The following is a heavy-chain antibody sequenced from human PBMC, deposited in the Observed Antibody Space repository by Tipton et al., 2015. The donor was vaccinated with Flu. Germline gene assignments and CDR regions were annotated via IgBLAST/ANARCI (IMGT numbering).Heavy chain of an antibody. Sequence: QLVQSGGGLLRPGGSLRLSCAASGFSVTNNHMNWVRQAPGKGLEWVANINEDGSTTYYLGSVKGRFTISRDNARNSVFLQMNSLRVEDTALYYCAIFKNPGHWGQGTLVTVSS. J-gene: IGHJ4*02. CDR3: AIFKNPGH. D-gene: IGHD2/OR15-2a*01. CDR2: INEDGSTT. V-gene: IGHV3-7*01. CDR1: GFSVTNNH.